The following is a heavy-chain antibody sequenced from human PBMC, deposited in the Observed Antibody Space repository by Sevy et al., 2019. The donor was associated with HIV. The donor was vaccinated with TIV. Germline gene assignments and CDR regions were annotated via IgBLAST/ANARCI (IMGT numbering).Heavy chain of an antibody. J-gene: IGHJ4*02. V-gene: IGHV3-66*01. CDR3: AKTLNWYYDY. CDR1: GFPVSSNY. D-gene: IGHD1-7*01. Sequence: GGSLRLSCAASGFPVSSNYMSWVRQAPGKGLEWVSVIYSDGSTYHADSVKGRFTISRDNSKNTLYLQMNSLRAEDTAVYYCAKTLNWYYDYWGRGTLVTVSS. CDR2: IYSDGST.